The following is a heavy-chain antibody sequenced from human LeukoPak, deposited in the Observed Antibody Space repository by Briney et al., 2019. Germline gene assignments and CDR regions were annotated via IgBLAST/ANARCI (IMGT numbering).Heavy chain of an antibody. J-gene: IGHJ4*02. CDR2: IVVGSGNT. V-gene: IGHV1-58*01. CDR1: GFTFTSSA. Sequence: SVKVSCKASGFTFTSSAVQWVRQARGQRLEWIGWIVVGSGNTNYAQKFQGRVTITRDTSASTAYMELSSLRSEDTAVCYCARDSSGWYLYYFDYWGQGTLATVSS. CDR3: ARDSSGWYLYYFDY. D-gene: IGHD6-19*01.